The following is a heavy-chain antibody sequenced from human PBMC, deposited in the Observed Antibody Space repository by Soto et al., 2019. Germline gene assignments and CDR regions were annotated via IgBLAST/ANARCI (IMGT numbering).Heavy chain of an antibody. D-gene: IGHD1-1*01. CDR3: AAVLAPTDPYNWFEP. CDR2: IVVGSGNT. Sequence: SVKVSCKASGFTFSSSGMHWVRQARGQRLEWIGWIVVGSGNTNYAQKFQERVTITRDVSTNTAYMELTSLRSEDTAVYYCAAVLAPTDPYNWFEPWGQGTLVTVSS. J-gene: IGHJ5*02. CDR1: GFTFSSSG. V-gene: IGHV1-58*02.